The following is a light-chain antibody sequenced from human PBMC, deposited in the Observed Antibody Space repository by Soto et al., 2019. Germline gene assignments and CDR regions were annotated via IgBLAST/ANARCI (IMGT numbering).Light chain of an antibody. Sequence: VLPQTPLSSPVTLGQPDSISCRSSQSLVYSDGNTYLSWLQQRPGQPPRLLLYQVSNRFSGVPDRFSGSEAGTDFTLQILRVEAEAVGFYSCIQFSHFPRTVGQATNLEIK. CDR3: IQFSHFPRT. J-gene: IGKJ1*01. CDR1: QSLVYSDGNTY. V-gene: IGKV2-24*01. CDR2: QVS.